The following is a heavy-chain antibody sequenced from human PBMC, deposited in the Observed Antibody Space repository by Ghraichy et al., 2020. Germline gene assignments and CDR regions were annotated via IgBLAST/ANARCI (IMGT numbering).Heavy chain of an antibody. J-gene: IGHJ6*02. CDR1: GFTFSSYS. V-gene: IGHV3-48*02. CDR3: ARGSTVVRFFYYDGMDV. CDR2: ITSRSSFI. D-gene: IGHD4-23*01. Sequence: GGSLRLSCVGSGFTFSSYSMNWVRQSPGRGLEWVSYITSRSSFISYADSVKGRFTISRDNAQNSLYLQMNSLRDEDTAVYYCARGSTVVRFFYYDGMDVWGQGTTVTVSS.